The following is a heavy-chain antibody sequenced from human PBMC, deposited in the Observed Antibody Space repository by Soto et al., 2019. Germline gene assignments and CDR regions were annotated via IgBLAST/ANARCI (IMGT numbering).Heavy chain of an antibody. CDR1: GYTFTSYG. J-gene: IGHJ5*02. CDR3: ARALAYSGYDNWFDP. CDR2: ISAYNGNT. D-gene: IGHD5-12*01. V-gene: IGHV1-18*01. Sequence: RASVKVSCKASGYTFTSYGISWVRQAPGQGLEWMGWISAYNGNTNYAQKLQGRVTMTTDTSTSTAYMELRSLRSDDTAVYYCARALAYSGYDNWFDPWGQGTLVTVSS.